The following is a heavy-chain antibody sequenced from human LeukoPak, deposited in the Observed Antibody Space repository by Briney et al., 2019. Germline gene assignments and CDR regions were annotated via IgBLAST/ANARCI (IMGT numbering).Heavy chain of an antibody. CDR1: GGSISSGGYS. D-gene: IGHD3-9*01. CDR2: IYHSGST. J-gene: IGHJ3*02. Sequence: SETLSLTCAVSGGSISSGGYSWNWIRQPPGKGLEWIGYIYHSGSTYYNPSLKSRVTISVDRSKNQFSLKLSSVTAADTAVYYCARVVLRYFDWTPDAFDIWGQGTMVTVSS. V-gene: IGHV4-30-2*01. CDR3: ARVVLRYFDWTPDAFDI.